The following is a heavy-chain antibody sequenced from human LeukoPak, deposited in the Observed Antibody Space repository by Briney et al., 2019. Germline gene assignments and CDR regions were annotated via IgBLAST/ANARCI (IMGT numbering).Heavy chain of an antibody. Sequence: GGSLRLSCAASGSTFSRYWMSWARQAPGKGLEWVANIKQDGSEKYYVDSVKGRFTISRDNAKNSLYLQMNSLRAEDTAVYYCGRDVSRGAGGAFDIWDQGTMVTVSS. D-gene: IGHD2-8*02. J-gene: IGHJ3*02. V-gene: IGHV3-7*01. CDR2: IKQDGSEK. CDR3: GRDVSRGAGGAFDI. CDR1: GSTFSRYW.